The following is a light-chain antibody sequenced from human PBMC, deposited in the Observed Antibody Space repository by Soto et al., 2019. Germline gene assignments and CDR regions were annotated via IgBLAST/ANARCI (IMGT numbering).Light chain of an antibody. V-gene: IGLV2-14*01. CDR2: DVS. CDR3: SSYTSSSTLGV. CDR1: SSDVGGYNY. J-gene: IGLJ3*02. Sequence: QSALTQPASVPGSPGQSITISCTGTSSDVGGYNYVSWYQQHPGKAPKLMIYDVSNRPSGVSNRFSGSKSGNTASLTISGLQAEDEGDYYCSSYTSSSTLGVFGGGTKLTVL.